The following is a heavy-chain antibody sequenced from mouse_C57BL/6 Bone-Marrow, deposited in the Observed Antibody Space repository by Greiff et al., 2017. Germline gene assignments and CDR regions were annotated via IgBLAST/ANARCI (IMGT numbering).Heavy chain of an antibody. CDR1: GFSLTSYG. J-gene: IGHJ4*01. D-gene: IGHD3-2*02. Sequence: VKLVESGPGLVQPSQSLSLPCTVSGFSLTSYGVHWVRQSPGTGLEWLGVIWRGGSTDYNAAFFSRLSICTDNSKSQVFFKMNSLQAYDTAIYYCALRSSGYEAMDYWGQGTSVTVSS. CDR2: IWRGGST. CDR3: ALRSSGYEAMDY. V-gene: IGHV2-2*01.